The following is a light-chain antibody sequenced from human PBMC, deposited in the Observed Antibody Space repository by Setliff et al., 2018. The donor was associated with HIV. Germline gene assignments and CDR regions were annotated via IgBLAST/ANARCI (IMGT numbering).Light chain of an antibody. J-gene: IGLJ2*01. CDR3: CSYGRGDIWI. Sequence: QSVLTQPASVSGSPGQSITISCTGTSSDVGGYNYVSWYQQYPGKAPKLLIFEVTRRPSGISDRFSASKSGNTASLTISGLQTEDEADYYCCSYGRGDIWIFGGGTKVTVL. CDR1: SSDVGGYNY. V-gene: IGLV2-23*02. CDR2: EVT.